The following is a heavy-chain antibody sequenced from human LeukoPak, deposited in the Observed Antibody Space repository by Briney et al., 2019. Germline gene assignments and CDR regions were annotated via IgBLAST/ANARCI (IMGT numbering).Heavy chain of an antibody. CDR3: ARLRGSSLDAFDI. Sequence: PSETLSLTCTVSGGSISSYYWSWIRQPPGKGLEWIGYIYYSGSTNYNPSLKSRVTISVDTSKNQFSLKLSSVTAADTAVYYRARLRGSSLDAFDIWGQGTMVTVSS. V-gene: IGHV4-59*01. J-gene: IGHJ3*02. CDR1: GGSISSYY. CDR2: IYYSGST. D-gene: IGHD6-13*01.